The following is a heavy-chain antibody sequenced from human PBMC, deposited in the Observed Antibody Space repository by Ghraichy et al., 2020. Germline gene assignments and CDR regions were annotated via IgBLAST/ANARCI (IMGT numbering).Heavy chain of an antibody. CDR3: AKGSYYHDY. J-gene: IGHJ4*02. D-gene: IGHD3-10*01. CDR2: ISGSGGST. Sequence: LSLTCAASGFTFSSYAMSWVRQAPGKGLEWVSAISGSGGSTYYADSVKGRFTISRDNSKNTLYLQMNSLRAEDTAVYYCAKGSYYHDYWGQGTLVTVSS. CDR1: GFTFSSYA. V-gene: IGHV3-23*01.